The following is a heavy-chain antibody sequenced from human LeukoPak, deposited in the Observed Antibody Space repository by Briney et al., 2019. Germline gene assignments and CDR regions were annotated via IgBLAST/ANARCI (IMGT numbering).Heavy chain of an antibody. CDR1: GFTFSSYG. CDR2: ISYDGSNK. J-gene: IGHJ6*02. Sequence: GGSLRLSCAASGFTFSSYGMHWVRQAPGKGLEWVAVISYDGSNKYYADSVKGRFTISRDNSKNTLYLQMNSLRAEDTAVYYFAKGAIYYGMDFWGQGTTVTVSS. CDR3: AKGAIYYGMDF. V-gene: IGHV3-30*18.